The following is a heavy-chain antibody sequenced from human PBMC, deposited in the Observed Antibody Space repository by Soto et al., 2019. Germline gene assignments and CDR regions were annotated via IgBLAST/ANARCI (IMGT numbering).Heavy chain of an antibody. CDR1: GGTFSSYA. J-gene: IGHJ5*02. Sequence: QVQLVQSGAEVKKPGSSVKVSCKASGGTFSSYAISWVRQAPGQGLEWMGGMIPIFGTANYAQKFQGRVTITADESTNSADIELSSLRSEDTAVYYCARRPITMVRGSSTDNWFDPWGQGTLVTVSS. CDR2: MIPIFGTA. CDR3: ARRPITMVRGSSTDNWFDP. D-gene: IGHD3-10*01. V-gene: IGHV1-69*01.